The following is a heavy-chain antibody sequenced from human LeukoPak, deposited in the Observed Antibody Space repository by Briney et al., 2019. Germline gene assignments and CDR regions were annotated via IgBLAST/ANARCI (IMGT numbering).Heavy chain of an antibody. CDR3: ARDLIREEQWLFRVDYYYYYMDV. V-gene: IGHV1-69*13. CDR1: RDTFSSYA. D-gene: IGHD6-19*01. Sequence: ASVKVSCKASRDTFSSYAIRWVRQAPGQGLEWMGGIIPIFGTANYAQKFQGRVKITADESTSTAYMELSSLRSEDTAVYYCARDLIREEQWLFRVDYYYYYMDVWGKGTTVTVSS. CDR2: IIPIFGTA. J-gene: IGHJ6*03.